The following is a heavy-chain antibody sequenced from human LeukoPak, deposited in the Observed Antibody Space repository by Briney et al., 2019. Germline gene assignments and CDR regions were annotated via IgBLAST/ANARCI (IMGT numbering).Heavy chain of an antibody. V-gene: IGHV4-59*08. CDR2: IYYSGST. CDR1: GGSISSYY. CDR3: ARQSRYCSSTSCSNWFDP. J-gene: IGHJ5*02. Sequence: SETLSLTCTVSGGSISSYYWSWIRQPPGKGLEWIGYIYYSGSTNYNPSLKSRVTISVDTSKNQFFLKLSSVTAADTAVYYCARQSRYCSSTSCSNWFDPWGQGTLVTVSS. D-gene: IGHD2-2*01.